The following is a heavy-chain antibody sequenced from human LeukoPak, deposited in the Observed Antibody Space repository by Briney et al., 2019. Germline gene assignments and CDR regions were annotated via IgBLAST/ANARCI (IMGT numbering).Heavy chain of an antibody. V-gene: IGHV3-23*01. J-gene: IGHJ4*02. D-gene: IGHD5-12*01. CDR3: AKDLKPDSGYDVDH. CDR1: GFTFTDYA. CDR2: ISHNGGGT. Sequence: GGSLRLSCAASGFTFTDYAMSWVRQAPEKGLEWVSTISHNGGGTYYAESAKGRFTISRDNSKNTVYLQMSDLRVEDTAVYYCAKDLKPDSGYDVDHWGQGTLVTVSS.